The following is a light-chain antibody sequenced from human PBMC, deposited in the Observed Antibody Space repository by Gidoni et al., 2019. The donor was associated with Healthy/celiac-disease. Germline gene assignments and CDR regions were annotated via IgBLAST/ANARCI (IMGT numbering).Light chain of an antibody. CDR3: QQYNNWPPLT. Sequence: EIVMTHSPATLSVSPGERATLSCRASQSVSSNLAWYQQKPGQAPRLLIYGASPRATGIPARFSGSGSGTEFTLTISSLQSEDFAVYYCQQYNNWPPLTFGGGTKVEIK. J-gene: IGKJ4*01. CDR2: GAS. V-gene: IGKV3-15*01. CDR1: QSVSSN.